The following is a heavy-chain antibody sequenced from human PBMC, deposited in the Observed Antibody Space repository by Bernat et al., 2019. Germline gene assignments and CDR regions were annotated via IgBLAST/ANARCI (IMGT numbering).Heavy chain of an antibody. CDR1: GFTFSSYA. V-gene: IGHV3-23*01. Sequence: EVQLLESGGGLVQPGGSLRLSCAASGFTFSSYAMNWVRQPPGKGLEWVSAASGSGGSTYYADSVKGHFTISRDNSKNTLYLQMNSLRVEDTAVYYCAKGQSYYNYDVMGVWGQGTTVTVSS. J-gene: IGHJ6*02. CDR2: ASGSGGST. CDR3: AKGQSYYNYDVMGV.